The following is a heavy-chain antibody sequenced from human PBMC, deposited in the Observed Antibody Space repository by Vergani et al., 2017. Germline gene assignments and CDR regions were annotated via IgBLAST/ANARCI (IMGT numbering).Heavy chain of an antibody. CDR2: ISYDGSNK. CDR3: AKVAGDIVVVPAAANWYFDL. Sequence: QVQLVESGGGVVQPGRSLRLSCAASGFTFSSYGMHWVRQAPGKGLEWVAVISYDGSNKYYADSVKGRFTISRDNSKNTLYLQMNSLRAEDTAVYYCAKVAGDIVVVPAAANWYFDLWDRGTLVTVSS. D-gene: IGHD2-2*01. V-gene: IGHV3-30*18. CDR1: GFTFSSYG. J-gene: IGHJ2*01.